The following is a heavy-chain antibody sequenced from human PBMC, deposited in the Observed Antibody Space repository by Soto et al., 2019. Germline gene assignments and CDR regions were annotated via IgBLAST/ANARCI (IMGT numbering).Heavy chain of an antibody. CDR3: AKDGGWSLAVAGLFDY. J-gene: IGHJ4*02. CDR1: GSTFSSDD. D-gene: IGHD6-19*01. CDR2: ISDSGGST. V-gene: IGHV3-23*01. Sequence: HPGGSLRLSCGVSGSTFSSDDMSWVRQAPGRGLEWVSGISDSGGSTYYADSVKGRFTISRDNAKNTLYLQMKSLRVEDTALYYCAKDGGWSLAVAGLFDYWGPGTQVTVSS.